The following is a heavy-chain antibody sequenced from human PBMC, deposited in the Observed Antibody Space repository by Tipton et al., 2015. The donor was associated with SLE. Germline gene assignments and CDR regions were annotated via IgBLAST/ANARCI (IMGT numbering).Heavy chain of an antibody. J-gene: IGHJ1*01. D-gene: IGHD5-12*01. Sequence: TLSLTCTVSGGVISEYYWGWIRQPAGKGLEWIGRIDTGGNTKYNPSLASRVTLSADASKAQFSLKLTSVTAADTAVYYCATNGHGETYEFFTEYLRHWGQGTLVTVSS. CDR2: IDTGGNT. V-gene: IGHV4-4*07. CDR3: ATNGHGETYEFFTEYLRH. CDR1: GGVISEYY.